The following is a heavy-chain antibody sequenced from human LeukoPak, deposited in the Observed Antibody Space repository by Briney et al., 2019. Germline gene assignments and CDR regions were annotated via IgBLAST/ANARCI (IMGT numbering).Heavy chain of an antibody. J-gene: IGHJ4*02. V-gene: IGHV1-69*04. CDR1: GGTFSSYA. CDR3: ASLGYSTVTTNY. D-gene: IGHD4-17*01. CDR2: IIPILGIA. Sequence: ASVKVSCKASGGTFSSYAISWVRQAPGQGLEWMGRIIPILGIANYAQKFQGRVTITADKSTSTAYMELSSLRSGDTAVYYCASLGYSTVTTNYWGQGTLVTVSS.